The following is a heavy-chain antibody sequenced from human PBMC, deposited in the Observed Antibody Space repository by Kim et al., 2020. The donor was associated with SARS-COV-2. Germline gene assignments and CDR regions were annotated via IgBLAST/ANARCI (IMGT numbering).Heavy chain of an antibody. J-gene: IGHJ4*02. CDR2: SSYGVNT. D-gene: IGHD3-22*01. Sequence: SETLSLTCTVSGVSISSYYWSWIRQPPGKGLEWIGYSSYGVNTNYSPSLKSLVTISVDTSKNHFYLKLTAMTAVDTAVYYCVGGYNFDYWGPGALVTVSS. V-gene: IGHV4-59*01. CDR3: VGGYNFDY. CDR1: GVSISSYY.